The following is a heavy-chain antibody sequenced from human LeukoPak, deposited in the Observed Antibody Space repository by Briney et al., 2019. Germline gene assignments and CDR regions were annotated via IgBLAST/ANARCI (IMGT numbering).Heavy chain of an antibody. CDR2: IIPIFGTA. CDR3: ARAGSSGWAWFDP. CDR1: GGTFSSYA. D-gene: IGHD6-19*01. Sequence: SVKVSCKASGGTFSSYAISWVRQAPGQGLEWMGGIIPIFGTANYAQKFQGRVTITADKSTSTAYMELSSLRSEDTAVYYCARAGSSGWAWFDPWGQGTLVTVSS. J-gene: IGHJ5*02. V-gene: IGHV1-69*06.